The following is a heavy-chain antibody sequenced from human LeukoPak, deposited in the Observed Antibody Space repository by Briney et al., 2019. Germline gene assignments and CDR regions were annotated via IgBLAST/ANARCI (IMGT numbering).Heavy chain of an antibody. CDR2: INPNSGGI. CDR1: GYTFTGYY. D-gene: IGHD3-22*01. J-gene: IGHJ4*02. V-gene: IGHV1-2*02. Sequence: ASVKVSCKASGYTFTGYYMHWVRQAPGQGLEWMGWINPNSGGINYAQKFQGRVTMTRDTSINSAYIDLNSLRSDDTAVYYCARGRSSEDSGGYCHFDNWGQGTLVSVSS. CDR3: ARGRSSEDSGGYCHFDN.